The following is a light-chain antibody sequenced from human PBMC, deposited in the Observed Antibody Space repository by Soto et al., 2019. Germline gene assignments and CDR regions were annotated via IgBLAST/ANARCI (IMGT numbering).Light chain of an antibody. V-gene: IGKV3-20*01. CDR3: HQYESSPPSYT. J-gene: IGKJ2*01. Sequence: EIVLTQSPDTLSLSPGERATLSCRASQSLTSTYLAWYQQEPGQAPRLLIYGVSSRATGIPDRFSGSGSGTDFTLTISRLEPEDFAVYYCHQYESSPPSYTFGQGTKLEIK. CDR1: QSLTSTY. CDR2: GVS.